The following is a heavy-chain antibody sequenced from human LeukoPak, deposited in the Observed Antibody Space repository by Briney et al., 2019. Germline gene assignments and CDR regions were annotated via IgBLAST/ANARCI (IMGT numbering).Heavy chain of an antibody. J-gene: IGHJ3*02. Sequence: GSLRLSCAASGFTFSDYYMCWIRQAPGKGLEWVSYISSSSSYTNYADSVKGRFTISRDNAKNSLYLQMNSLRAEDTAVYYCARANTAMVPDIWGQGTMVTVSS. CDR1: GFTFSDYY. V-gene: IGHV3-11*06. CDR3: ARANTAMVPDI. CDR2: ISSSSSYT. D-gene: IGHD5-18*01.